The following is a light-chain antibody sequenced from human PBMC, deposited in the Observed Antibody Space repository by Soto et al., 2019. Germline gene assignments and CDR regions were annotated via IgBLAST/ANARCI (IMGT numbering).Light chain of an antibody. CDR1: QGISSY. J-gene: IGKJ1*01. CDR2: AAS. CDR3: QQYYSYPPT. V-gene: IGKV1-8*01. Sequence: AIRLTQAPSSLSASTGYIFTIAFRASQGISSYLAWYQQKPGKAPKLLIYAASTLQSGVPSRFSGSGSGTDFTLTISCLQSEDFATYYCQQYYSYPPTFGQGTKVDIK.